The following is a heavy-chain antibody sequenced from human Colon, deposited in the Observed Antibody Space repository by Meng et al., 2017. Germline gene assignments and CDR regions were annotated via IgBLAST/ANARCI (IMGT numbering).Heavy chain of an antibody. D-gene: IGHD6-13*01. J-gene: IGHJ4*02. CDR2: ISSSGSTI. CDR3: ARVSSSWRDPTDY. Sequence: GGPLRLSCAASGFTFSSYEMNWVRQAPGKGLEWVSYISSSGSTIYYADSVKGRFTISRDNAKNSLYLQMNSLRAEDTAVYYCARVSSSWRDPTDYWGQGTLVTVSS. V-gene: IGHV3-48*03. CDR1: GFTFSSYE.